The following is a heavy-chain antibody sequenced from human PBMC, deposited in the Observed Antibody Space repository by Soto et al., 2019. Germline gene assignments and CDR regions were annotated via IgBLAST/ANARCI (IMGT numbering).Heavy chain of an antibody. CDR3: ARHNAQWPNWFDP. CDR2: ISAYDGNT. J-gene: IGHJ5*02. Sequence: QVQLVQSGAEVKKPGASVKVSCKASGYTFTSYGISWVRQAPGQGLEWVGWISAYDGNTDYAHKFRGRVTMTTDTSTNTAYMDLRSLRSDDTAVYYCARHNAQWPNWFDPWGHGTPVTVSS. CDR1: GYTFTSYG. V-gene: IGHV1-18*01. D-gene: IGHD1-1*01.